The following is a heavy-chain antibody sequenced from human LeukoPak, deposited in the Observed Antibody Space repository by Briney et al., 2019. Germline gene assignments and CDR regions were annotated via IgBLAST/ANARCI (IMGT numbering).Heavy chain of an antibody. CDR2: INHSGSN. D-gene: IGHD6-13*01. CDR3: ARVGIAAAGTFDY. J-gene: IGHJ4*02. V-gene: IGHV4-34*01. Sequence: PSETLSLTCAVYGGSFSGYYWSWIRQPPGKALEWIGEINHSGSNNYNPSLKSRVTISVDTSKNQFSLKLSSVTAADTAVYYCARVGIAAAGTFDYWGQGTLVTVSS. CDR1: GGSFSGYY.